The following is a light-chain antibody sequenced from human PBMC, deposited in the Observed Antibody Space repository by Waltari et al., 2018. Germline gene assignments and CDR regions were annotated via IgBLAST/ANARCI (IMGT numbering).Light chain of an antibody. CDR1: RSNIGTNY. J-gene: IGLJ2*01. CDR3: GTWDSSLTAAVV. CDR2: DNN. Sequence: QSVLTQPPSVSAAPGQTVTISCSGSRSNIGTNYVSWYQQVPGTAPKLLIFDNNKRPSEIPDRCSGSKSGTSAALAITGLQTGDEADYYCGTWDSSLTAAVVFGGGTRLTVL. V-gene: IGLV1-51*01.